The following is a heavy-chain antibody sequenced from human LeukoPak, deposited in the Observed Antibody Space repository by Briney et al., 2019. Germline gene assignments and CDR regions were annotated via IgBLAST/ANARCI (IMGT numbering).Heavy chain of an antibody. D-gene: IGHD5-12*01. Sequence: SEPLSLTCTVSGGSISSYYWSWIRQPPGKGLEWIGYIYYSGSTNYNPSLKSRVTISVDTSKNQFSLKLSSVTAADTAVYYCARDRGGYDPYYFDYWGQGTLVTVSS. J-gene: IGHJ4*02. CDR1: GGSISSYY. V-gene: IGHV4-59*01. CDR2: IYYSGST. CDR3: ARDRGGYDPYYFDY.